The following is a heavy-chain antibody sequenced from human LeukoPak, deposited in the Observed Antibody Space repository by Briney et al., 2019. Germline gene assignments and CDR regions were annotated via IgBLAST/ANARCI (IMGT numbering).Heavy chain of an antibody. Sequence: ASVKVSCKASEYTFTDYYIHWMRQAPGQGLEWMGWINCKSGATTYAQKFRGRVTMTKDRPIRTAYMELTRLKSGDTAVYYCARQSLLYYETLDAFDIWGQGTVVTVSS. J-gene: IGHJ3*02. D-gene: IGHD3-22*01. CDR1: EYTFTDYY. CDR2: INCKSGAT. CDR3: ARQSLLYYETLDAFDI. V-gene: IGHV1-2*02.